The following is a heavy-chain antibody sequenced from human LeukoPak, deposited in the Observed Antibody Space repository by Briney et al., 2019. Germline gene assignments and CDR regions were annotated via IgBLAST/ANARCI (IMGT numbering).Heavy chain of an antibody. D-gene: IGHD5-12*01. V-gene: IGHV3-23*01. CDR1: GFTFSSYG. J-gene: IGHJ4*02. CDR2: ISGSGGST. CDR3: AKETGGYCGYDF. Sequence: GGSLRLSCAASGFTFSSYGMSWVRQAPGKGLEWVSAISGSGGSTYYADSVKGRFTISRDNSKNTLYLQMISLRTEDTAVYYCAKETGGYCGYDFWGQGTLVTVSS.